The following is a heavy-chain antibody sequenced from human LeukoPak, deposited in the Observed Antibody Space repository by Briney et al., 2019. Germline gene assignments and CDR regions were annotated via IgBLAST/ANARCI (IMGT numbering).Heavy chain of an antibody. D-gene: IGHD2-15*01. J-gene: IGHJ4*02. CDR1: GFTFTNYA. Sequence: GGSLGLSCAASGFTFTNYAMTWVRQATGKGLEWVSAISVGGTKTHYADSVRGRFTISRDDSKKTLYLQMSSLRAEDTAVYYCAKDWSAAHWGQGTLVTVSS. CDR2: ISVGGTKT. V-gene: IGHV3-23*01. CDR3: AKDWSAAH.